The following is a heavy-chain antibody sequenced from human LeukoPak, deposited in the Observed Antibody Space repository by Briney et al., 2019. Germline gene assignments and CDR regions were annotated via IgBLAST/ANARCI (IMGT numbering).Heavy chain of an antibody. V-gene: IGHV1-24*01. D-gene: IGHD5-24*01. J-gene: IGHJ2*01. CDR2: FDPEDGET. Sequence: ASVKVSCKVSGYTLTELSMHWVRQAPGKGLEWMGGFDPEDGETIYAQKFQGRVTMTEDTSTDTAYMELSSLRSEDTAVYYCATSDMAAARSYWYFDLWGRGTLVTVSS. CDR1: GYTLTELS. CDR3: ATSDMAAARSYWYFDL.